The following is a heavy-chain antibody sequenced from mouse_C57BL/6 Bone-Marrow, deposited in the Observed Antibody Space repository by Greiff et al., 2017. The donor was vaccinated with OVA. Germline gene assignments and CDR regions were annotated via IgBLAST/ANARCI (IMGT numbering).Heavy chain of an antibody. D-gene: IGHD2-4*01. CDR3: ARKGAIYYDYDGVFDY. V-gene: IGHV1-75*01. CDR2: IFPGSGST. Sequence: QLQQSGPELVKPGASVKISCKASGYTFTDYYINWVKQRPGQGLEWIGWIFPGSGSTYYNEKFKGKATLTVDNSSSTAYMLLSSLTSEDSAVYFCARKGAIYYDYDGVFDYWGQGTTLTVSS. CDR1: GYTFTDYY. J-gene: IGHJ2*01.